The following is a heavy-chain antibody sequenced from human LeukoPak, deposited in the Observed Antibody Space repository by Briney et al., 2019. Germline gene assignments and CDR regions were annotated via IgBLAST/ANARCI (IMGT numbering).Heavy chain of an antibody. D-gene: IGHD6-19*01. CDR3: ASHRSGWYYFDY. V-gene: IGHV4-59*08. J-gene: IGHJ4*02. CDR2: IYDSGTT. Sequence: PPETLSLTCTVSGGSISSYYWSWIRQPPGKGLEWIGYIYDSGTTNYNPSLKSRVTISVDTSKNQFSLTLSSVTAADTAVYYCASHRSGWYYFDYWGQGTLVTVSS. CDR1: GGSISSYY.